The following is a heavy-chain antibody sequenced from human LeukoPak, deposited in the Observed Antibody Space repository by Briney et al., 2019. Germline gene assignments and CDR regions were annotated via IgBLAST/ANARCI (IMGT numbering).Heavy chain of an antibody. J-gene: IGHJ3*02. CDR3: ARHFPQKGGGITMVRGVRQPRGAFDI. Sequence: SETLSLTCAVYGGYYWSWIRQPPGKGLEWIGEINHSVSTNYNPSLKSRVTISVDTSKNQFSLRLSSVTAADTAVYYCARHFPQKGGGITMVRGVRQPRGAFDIWGQGTMVTVSS. CDR1: GGYY. CDR2: INHSVST. D-gene: IGHD3-10*01. V-gene: IGHV4-34*01.